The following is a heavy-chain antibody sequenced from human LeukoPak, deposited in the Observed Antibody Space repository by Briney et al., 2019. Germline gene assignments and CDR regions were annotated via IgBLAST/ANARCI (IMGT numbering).Heavy chain of an antibody. CDR3: ARGSLDGYNFDY. V-gene: IGHV4-34*01. CDR2: INHSGST. D-gene: IGHD5-24*01. Sequence: SETLSLTCAVYGGSFSGYYRSWIRQPPGKGLEWIGEINHSGSTNYNPSLKSRVTISVDTSKNQFSLKLSSVTAADTVVYYCARGSLDGYNFDYWGKGTLVTVSS. CDR1: GGSFSGYY. J-gene: IGHJ4*02.